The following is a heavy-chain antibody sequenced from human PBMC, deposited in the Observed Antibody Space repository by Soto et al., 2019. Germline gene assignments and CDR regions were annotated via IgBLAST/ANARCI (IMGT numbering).Heavy chain of an antibody. J-gene: IGHJ4*02. CDR2: INVISTYT. D-gene: IGHD1-26*01. Sequence: QVQLVESGGGLVNLGGSLRLSCAASGFTFGGHYMSWIRQAPGKGLEWLSYINVISTYTNYGDSVKGRFTISRDNVKSSLYLQMNSLRAEDTAVYYCARVQGSGSYQPLDYWGPGTLVTVSS. CDR3: ARVQGSGSYQPLDY. V-gene: IGHV3-11*06. CDR1: GFTFGGHY.